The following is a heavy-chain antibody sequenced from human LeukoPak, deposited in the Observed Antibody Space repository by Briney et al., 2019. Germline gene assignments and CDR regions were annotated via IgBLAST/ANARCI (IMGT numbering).Heavy chain of an antibody. V-gene: IGHV3-33*01. D-gene: IGHD3-16*02. CDR1: GFTFSSYG. Sequence: GGSLRLSCAASGFTFSSYGMHWVRQAPGKGLEWVAVIWYDGSNKYYADSVKGGFTISRDNSKNTLYLQMNSLRAEDTAVYYCARNYYDYVWGSYRYGGGNWFDPWGQGTLVTVSS. CDR2: IWYDGSNK. CDR3: ARNYYDYVWGSYRYGGGNWFDP. J-gene: IGHJ5*02.